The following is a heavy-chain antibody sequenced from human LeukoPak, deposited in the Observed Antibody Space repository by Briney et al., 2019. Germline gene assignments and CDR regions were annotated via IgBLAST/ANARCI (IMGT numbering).Heavy chain of an antibody. CDR2: ISRRAGST. V-gene: IGHV3-23*01. D-gene: IGHD6-19*01. Sequence: GGSLRLSCAASGFSFSSYAMSWVRQAPGKGLEWVSAISRRAGSTYYADSVKGRFTISRENSKNTLYLQMNSLRAEDTAVYYCAKDRGSGWPQFDYWGQGTLVTVSS. CDR1: GFSFSSYA. CDR3: AKDRGSGWPQFDY. J-gene: IGHJ4*02.